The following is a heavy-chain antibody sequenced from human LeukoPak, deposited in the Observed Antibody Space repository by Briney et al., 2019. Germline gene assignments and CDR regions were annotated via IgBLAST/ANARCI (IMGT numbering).Heavy chain of an antibody. CDR2: ISPDGGTT. J-gene: IGHJ4*02. V-gene: IGHV3-74*01. Sequence: GGSLRLSCAASGFTFSSYWMHWVRQAPGKGLVWVSRISPDGGTTGHADSVKGRFTTSRDNAKNTLFLQMNSLRAEDTAVYYCTRDFDFSSAIWGQGTLVTVSS. CDR3: TRDFDFSSAI. CDR1: GFTFSSYW. D-gene: IGHD3-3*01.